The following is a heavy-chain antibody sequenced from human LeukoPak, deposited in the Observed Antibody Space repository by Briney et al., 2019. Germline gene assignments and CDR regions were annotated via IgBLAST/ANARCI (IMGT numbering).Heavy chain of an antibody. Sequence: PGGSLRLSCAASGFTFSSYWMSWVRQAPGKGLEWVANIKQDGSEKYYVDSVKGRFTISRDNAKNSLYLQMNSLRAEDTAVYYCARDPRERYDFWSGAHYYYYYMDVWGKGTTVTVSS. CDR3: ARDPRERYDFWSGAHYYYYYMDV. J-gene: IGHJ6*03. CDR2: IKQDGSEK. CDR1: GFTFSSYW. V-gene: IGHV3-7*01. D-gene: IGHD3-3*01.